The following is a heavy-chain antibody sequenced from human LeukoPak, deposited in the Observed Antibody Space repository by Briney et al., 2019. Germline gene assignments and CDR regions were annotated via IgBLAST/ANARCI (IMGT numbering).Heavy chain of an antibody. CDR3: ARIESGWYPLGAEAFDI. D-gene: IGHD6-19*01. CDR2: IYYSGCT. CDR1: GGFISSSSYY. J-gene: IGHJ3*02. Sequence: SETLSLTCTVSGGFISSSSYYWGWIRQPPGKGLEWIGSIYYSGCTYYNPSLKSRVTISVDTSKNQFSLKLSSVTAADTAVYYCARIESGWYPLGAEAFDIWGQGTMVTVSS. V-gene: IGHV4-39*01.